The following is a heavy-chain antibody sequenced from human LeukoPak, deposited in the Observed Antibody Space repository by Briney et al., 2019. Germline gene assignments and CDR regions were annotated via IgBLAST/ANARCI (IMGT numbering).Heavy chain of an antibody. D-gene: IGHD1-26*01. CDR1: GYTFTSYG. CDR2: INPTGGST. Sequence: ASVKVSCKASGYTFTSYGISWVRQAPGQGLEWMGLINPTGGSTGYAQKFQGRVTMTRDMSTSTDYMELSSLRSEDTAIYYCARDNSVGDNAWWFDPWGQGTLVTVSS. CDR3: ARDNSVGDNAWWFDP. J-gene: IGHJ5*02. V-gene: IGHV1-46*01.